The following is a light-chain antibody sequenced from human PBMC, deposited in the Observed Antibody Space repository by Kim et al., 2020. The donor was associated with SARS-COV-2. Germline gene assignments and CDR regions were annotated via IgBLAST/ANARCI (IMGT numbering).Light chain of an antibody. CDR1: HGVSSNY. V-gene: IGKV3-20*01. Sequence: LSPGDRATLSCRAGHGVSSNYLAWYRQAPGQAPRLLIYGASNRASGTPDRFSGSGSGTDFTLTVSRLEPEDFAVYYCQQYGTSPYTFGQGTKLEIK. J-gene: IGKJ2*01. CDR3: QQYGTSPYT. CDR2: GAS.